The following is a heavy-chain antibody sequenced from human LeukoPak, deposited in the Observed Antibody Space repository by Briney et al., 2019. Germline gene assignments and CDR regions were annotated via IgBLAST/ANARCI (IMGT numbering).Heavy chain of an antibody. CDR3: ARVGEGSYYNIFDY. V-gene: IGHV4-59*01. Sequence: SETLSLTCTVSGGSISSYYWSWIRQPPGKGLEWIGYIYNSGSTKYNPSLKSRVTISVDTSKNQFSLKLSSVTAADTAVYYCARVGEGSYYNIFDYWGQGTLVIVSS. CDR2: IYNSGST. J-gene: IGHJ4*02. D-gene: IGHD3-10*01. CDR1: GGSISSYY.